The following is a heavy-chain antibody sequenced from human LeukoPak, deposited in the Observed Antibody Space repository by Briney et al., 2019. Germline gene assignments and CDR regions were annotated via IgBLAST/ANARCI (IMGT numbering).Heavy chain of an antibody. CDR2: INHSGST. J-gene: IGHJ4*02. CDR3: ARGGDFWGPGY. CDR1: GGSFSGYY. D-gene: IGHD3-3*01. Sequence: SETLSLTCAVYGGSFSGYYWSWIRQPPGKGLEWIGEINHSGSTNYNPSLKSRVTISVDTSKNQFSLKLSSVTAADTAVYYCARGGDFWGPGYWGQGTPVTVSS. V-gene: IGHV4-34*01.